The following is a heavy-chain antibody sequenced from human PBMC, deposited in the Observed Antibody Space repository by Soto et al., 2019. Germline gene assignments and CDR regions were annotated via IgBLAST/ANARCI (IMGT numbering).Heavy chain of an antibody. Sequence: VQLVESGGGVVQPGRSLRLSCAASGFTFSSYGMHLVRQAPGKGLECVAVISYDGSNKYYADSLKGRFTISRDNSKNTLYLQRNSLSAEDTAVYYCAKVALAVAGTCIVWGHFDDWGQGTLVTVSS. V-gene: IGHV3-30*18. CDR1: GFTFSSYG. CDR2: ISYDGSNK. CDR3: AKVALAVAGTCIVWGHFDD. J-gene: IGHJ4*02. D-gene: IGHD6-19*01.